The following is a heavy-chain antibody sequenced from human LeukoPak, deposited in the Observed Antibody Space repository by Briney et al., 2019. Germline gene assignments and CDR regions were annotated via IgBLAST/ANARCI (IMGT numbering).Heavy chain of an antibody. CDR3: ARTPIYYFDNSGYYN. V-gene: IGHV4-4*07. J-gene: IGHJ4*02. D-gene: IGHD3-22*01. CDR2: IYARGNT. CDR1: GGSISSYY. Sequence: PSETLSLTCTVSGGSISSYYWSWIRQPAGKGLEWIGLIYARGNTNYNPSLKSRVTMSIDTSKNQFSLQLTSVTAADTAVYYCARTPIYYFDNSGYYNWGQGTLVTVSS.